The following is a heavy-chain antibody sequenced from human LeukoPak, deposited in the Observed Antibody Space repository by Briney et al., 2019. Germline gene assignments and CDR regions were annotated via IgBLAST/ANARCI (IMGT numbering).Heavy chain of an antibody. CDR3: ARDYGGNSGFGDY. V-gene: IGHV1-46*01. J-gene: IGHJ4*02. Sequence: ASVKVSCKASGYTFTGYYLHWVRQAPGQGLEWMGIINPSGGSTSYAQKFQGRVTMTRDMSTSTVYMELSSLRSEDTAVYYCARDYGGNSGFGDYWGQGTLVTVSS. CDR2: INPSGGST. D-gene: IGHD4-23*01. CDR1: GYTFTGYY.